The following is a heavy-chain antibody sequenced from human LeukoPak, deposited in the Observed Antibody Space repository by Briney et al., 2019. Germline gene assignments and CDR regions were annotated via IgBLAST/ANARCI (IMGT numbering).Heavy chain of an antibody. D-gene: IGHD3-10*01. Sequence: SQTLSLTCTVSGGSISSGGYYWSWIRHHPGKSLEWIGYIYYSGSTYYNPSLKSRVTISVDTSKNQFSLKLSSVTDADTAVYYCARYPRAGYNWFDPWGQGTLVTVSS. CDR3: ARYPRAGYNWFDP. J-gene: IGHJ5*02. CDR2: IYYSGST. CDR1: GGSISSGGYY. V-gene: IGHV4-31*03.